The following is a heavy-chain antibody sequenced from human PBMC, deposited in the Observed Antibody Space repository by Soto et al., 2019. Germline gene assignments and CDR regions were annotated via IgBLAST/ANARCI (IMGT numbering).Heavy chain of an antibody. CDR3: AREDSSGYKFLDY. V-gene: IGHV4-59*01. D-gene: IGHD3-22*01. CDR2: MYYSVFI. J-gene: IGHJ4*02. Sequence: PSETLSLTCTVSCGSISAYYWSWIRQPPGNGLYYIGYMYYSVFISXXPSLRSRXXISVDTSKNPXSLRLTCATAAYTALXYCAREDSSGYKFLDYWAQGTLVTVS. CDR1: CGSISAYY.